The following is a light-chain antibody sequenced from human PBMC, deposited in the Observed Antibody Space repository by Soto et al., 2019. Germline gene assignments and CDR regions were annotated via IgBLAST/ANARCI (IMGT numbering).Light chain of an antibody. V-gene: IGLV2-8*01. Sequence: QSVLTQPPSASGSHGQSVTISCTGTSSDFGGYNYVSWYQQHPGKAPKLMIYEVSKRPSGVPDRFSGSKSGNTASLTVSGLQAEDEAYYYCCSYAGSNNVVFGGGTKLTVL. CDR1: SSDFGGYNY. CDR3: CSYAGSNNVV. CDR2: EVS. J-gene: IGLJ2*01.